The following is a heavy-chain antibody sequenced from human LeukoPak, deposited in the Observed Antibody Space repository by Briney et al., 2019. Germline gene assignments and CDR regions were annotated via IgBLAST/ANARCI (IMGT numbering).Heavy chain of an antibody. V-gene: IGHV3-21*01. Sequence: GGSLSLSCAASGFTFSSYSLNWVRQPPGKGLEGVSSISSSSSYIYYADSVKGRFTISRDNAKNPLYLQMNSLRAEDTAVYYCARDTSVLESYLDYWGQGTLVTVSS. CDR1: GFTFSSYS. J-gene: IGHJ4*02. CDR2: ISSSSSYI. CDR3: ARDTSVLESYLDY. D-gene: IGHD1-1*01.